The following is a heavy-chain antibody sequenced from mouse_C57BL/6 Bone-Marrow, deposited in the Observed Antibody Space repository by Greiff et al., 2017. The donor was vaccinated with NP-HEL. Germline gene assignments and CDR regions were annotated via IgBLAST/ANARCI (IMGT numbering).Heavy chain of an antibody. D-gene: IGHD1-1*01. CDR3: ARWAYGSSYWYFDV. J-gene: IGHJ1*03. V-gene: IGHV1-54*01. CDR1: GYAFTNYL. CDR2: INPGSGGT. Sequence: VQLQESGAELVRPGTSVKVSCKASGYAFTNYLIEWVKQRPGQGLEWIGVINPGSGGTNYNEKFKGKATLTADKSSSTAYMQLSSLTSEDSAVYFCARWAYGSSYWYFDVWGTGTTVTVSS.